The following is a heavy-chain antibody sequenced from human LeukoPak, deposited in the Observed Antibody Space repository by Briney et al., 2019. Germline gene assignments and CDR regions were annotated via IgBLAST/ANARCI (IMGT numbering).Heavy chain of an antibody. Sequence: GASVKVSCKASGGTFRNYIFSWVRQAPGQGLEWMGGVMPMFNTSNYAQKFQGRVTITADENTSTVYMELSSLRSEDTAVYYCAKVQNEVVPIAMRGWFDPWGQGTLVAVSS. CDR2: VMPMFNTS. CDR1: GGTFRNYI. J-gene: IGHJ5*02. D-gene: IGHD2-2*01. CDR3: AKVQNEVVPIAMRGWFDP. V-gene: IGHV1-69*13.